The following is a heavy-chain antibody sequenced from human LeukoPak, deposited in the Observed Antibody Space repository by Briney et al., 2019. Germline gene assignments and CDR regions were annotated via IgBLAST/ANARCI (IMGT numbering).Heavy chain of an antibody. Sequence: GGSLRLSCAASGFTFSSYWMHWVRQAPGKGLVWVSRINSDGSSTSYADSVKGRFTISRDNAKNTLYLQMNSLRAEDTAVYYCARGDGYGYFDYRGQGTLVTVSS. CDR1: GFTFSSYW. J-gene: IGHJ4*02. CDR3: ARGDGYGYFDY. D-gene: IGHD5-18*01. CDR2: INSDGSST. V-gene: IGHV3-74*01.